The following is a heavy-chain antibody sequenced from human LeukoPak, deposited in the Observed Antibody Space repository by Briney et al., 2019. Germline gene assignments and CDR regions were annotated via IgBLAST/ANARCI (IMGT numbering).Heavy chain of an antibody. V-gene: IGHV3-21*01. CDR3: ATYPTGRFDP. CDR2: ISSSSSYI. CDR1: GFTFSSYT. J-gene: IGHJ5*02. D-gene: IGHD2-8*02. Sequence: GGSLRLSCAASGFTFSSYTMNWVRQAPGKGLEWVSSISSSSSYIYYADSVKGRFTISRDNAKNSLYLQMNSLRAEDTAVYYCATYPTGRFDPWGQGTLATVSS.